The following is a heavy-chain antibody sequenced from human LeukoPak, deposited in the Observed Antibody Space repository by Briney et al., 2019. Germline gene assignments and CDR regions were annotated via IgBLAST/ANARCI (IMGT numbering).Heavy chain of an antibody. V-gene: IGHV4-34*01. Sequence: SETLSLTCAVYGGSFSGYYWSWIRQPPGKGLEWIWEINHSGSTNYNPSLKSRVTISVDTSKNQFSLKLSSVTAADTAVYYCARDRRNYYDSSGYYYRFDYWGQGTLVTVSS. CDR2: INHSGST. CDR1: GGSFSGYY. J-gene: IGHJ4*02. D-gene: IGHD3-22*01. CDR3: ARDRRNYYDSSGYYYRFDY.